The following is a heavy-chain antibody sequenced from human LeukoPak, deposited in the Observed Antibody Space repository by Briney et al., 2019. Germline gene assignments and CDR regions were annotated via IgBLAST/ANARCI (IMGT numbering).Heavy chain of an antibody. Sequence: GGSLRLSCAASGFTVSSNYMSWVRQAPGKGLEWVSVIYSGGSTYYADSVKGRFTISRDNSKNTLYLQMNSLRAEDTAVYYCARYGAHDYGDYEWFDPWGQGTLVTVSS. V-gene: IGHV3-66*01. CDR2: IYSGGST. CDR3: ARYGAHDYGDYEWFDP. CDR1: GFTVSSNY. J-gene: IGHJ5*02. D-gene: IGHD4-17*01.